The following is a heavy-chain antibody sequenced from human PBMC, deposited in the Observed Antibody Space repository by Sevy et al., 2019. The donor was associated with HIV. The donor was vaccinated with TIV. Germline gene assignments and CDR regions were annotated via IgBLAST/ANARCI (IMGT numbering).Heavy chain of an antibody. CDR1: GYTFTGYF. CDR2: INPSGVSA. D-gene: IGHD6-13*01. V-gene: IGHV1-46*01. Sequence: ASVKVSCKASGYTFTGYFMHWVRQAPGQGLEWMGIINPSGVSASYAQKFQGRVTVTRDTSTSTVYMELSSLRSEDTAVYYCARDRAAAGKKYYYYGMDVWGQGTTVTVSS. J-gene: IGHJ6*02. CDR3: ARDRAAAGKKYYYYGMDV.